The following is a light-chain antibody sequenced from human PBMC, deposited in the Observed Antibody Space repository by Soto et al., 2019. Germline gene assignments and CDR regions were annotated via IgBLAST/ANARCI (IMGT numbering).Light chain of an antibody. Sequence: QAVLTQSPSASASLGASVKLTCTLSSGHSNYAIAWHQQQPEKGPRFLMKLNSDGCHSKGDGIPDRFSGSSSGAERYLTISTLQSEDEADYYCQTWVTGIHIFGGGTQLTVL. CDR1: SGHSNYA. V-gene: IGLV4-69*01. J-gene: IGLJ2*01. CDR3: QTWVTGIHI. CDR2: LNSDGCH.